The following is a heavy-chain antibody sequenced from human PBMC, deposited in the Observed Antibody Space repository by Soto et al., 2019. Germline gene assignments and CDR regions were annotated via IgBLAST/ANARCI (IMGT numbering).Heavy chain of an antibody. CDR3: AGDPYDSSGYYDFDY. D-gene: IGHD3-22*01. CDR1: GFTFSSYA. J-gene: IGHJ4*02. Sequence: GGSLRLSCAASGFTFSSYAMSWVRQAPGKGLEWVSAIIGSGGSTYYADSVKGRFTISRDNSKNTLYLQMNSLRAEDTAVYYCAGDPYDSSGYYDFDYWGQGTLVTVSS. V-gene: IGHV3-23*01. CDR2: IIGSGGST.